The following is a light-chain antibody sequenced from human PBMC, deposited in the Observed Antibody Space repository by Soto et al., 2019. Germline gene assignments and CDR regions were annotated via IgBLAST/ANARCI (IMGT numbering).Light chain of an antibody. CDR2: DAS. Sequence: EFVLTQSPGTLSLSPGERATLSCRASQTVRNNYLAWYQQKPGQAPRLLIYDASSRATGIPDRFSGSGSGTEFTLTISSLQSEDFAVYYCQQYNNWPSWTFGQGTKVDI. J-gene: IGKJ1*01. CDR3: QQYNNWPSWT. CDR1: QTVRNN. V-gene: IGKV3D-15*01.